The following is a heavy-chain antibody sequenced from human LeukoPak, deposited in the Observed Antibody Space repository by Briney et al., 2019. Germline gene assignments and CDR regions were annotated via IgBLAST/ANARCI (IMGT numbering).Heavy chain of an antibody. CDR1: GGSIDSTNY. Sequence: SGTLSLTCGLSGGSIDSTNYWSWVRQAPGKGLEWIGYIYYSGCTDYNPSLKSRVTISVDTSKNQFSLKLSSVTAADTAVYYCARDGWRSTYYDFWSGDYYYYYGMDVWGQGTTVTVSS. J-gene: IGHJ6*02. CDR3: ARDGWRSTYYDFWSGDYYYYYGMDV. CDR2: IYYSGCT. V-gene: IGHV4-59*01. D-gene: IGHD3-3*01.